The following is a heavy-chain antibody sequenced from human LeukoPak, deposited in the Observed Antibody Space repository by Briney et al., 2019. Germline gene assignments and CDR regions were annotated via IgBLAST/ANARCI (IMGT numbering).Heavy chain of an antibody. CDR2: MNPNRGNT. D-gene: IGHD6-13*01. CDR3: ARGEAPLGSSSWGA. V-gene: IGHV1-8*01. J-gene: IGHJ4*02. CDR1: GYTFTSYD. Sequence: ASVKVSCKASGYTFTSYDINWVRPATGQGLAWMGWMNPNRGNTGYAQNFQGRVTMTRNTSISTAYMELSSLRSEDTAVYYCARGEAPLGSSSWGAWGQGTLVTVSS.